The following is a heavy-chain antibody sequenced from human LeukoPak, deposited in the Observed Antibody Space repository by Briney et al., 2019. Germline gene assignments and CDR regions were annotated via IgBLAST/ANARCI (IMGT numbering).Heavy chain of an antibody. CDR2: IYSGGST. D-gene: IGHD6-19*01. CDR1: GFTVSSNY. Sequence: PGGSLRLSCAASGFTVSSNYMSWVRQAPGKGLEWVSVIYSGGSTYYADSVKGRFTISRDNSKNTLYLQMNSLRAEDTAVYYCAKDLAAVADPFDYWGQGTLVTVSS. CDR3: AKDLAAVADPFDY. J-gene: IGHJ4*02. V-gene: IGHV3-53*01.